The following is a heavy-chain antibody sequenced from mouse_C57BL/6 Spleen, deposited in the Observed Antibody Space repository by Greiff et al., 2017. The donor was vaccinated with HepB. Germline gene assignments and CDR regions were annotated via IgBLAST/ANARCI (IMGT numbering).Heavy chain of an antibody. CDR3: ARPWLLRYFDV. Sequence: EVMLVESGGGLVKPGGSLKLSCAASGFTFSSYTMSWVRQTPEKRLEWVATISGGGGNTYYPDSVKGRFTISRDNAKNTLYLQMSSLRSEDTALYYCARPWLLRYFDVWGTGTTVTVSS. V-gene: IGHV5-9*01. D-gene: IGHD2-3*01. J-gene: IGHJ1*03. CDR1: GFTFSSYT. CDR2: ISGGGGNT.